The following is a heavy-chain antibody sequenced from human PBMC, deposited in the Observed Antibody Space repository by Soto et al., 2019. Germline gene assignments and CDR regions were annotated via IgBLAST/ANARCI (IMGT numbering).Heavy chain of an antibody. CDR2: ISYDGSNK. CDR3: AKEGQWLVSWFDP. J-gene: IGHJ5*02. V-gene: IGHV3-30*18. CDR1: GFTFSSYG. D-gene: IGHD6-19*01. Sequence: QVQLVESGGGVVQPGRSLRLSCAASGFTFSSYGMHWVRQAPGQGLEWVAVISYDGSNKYYADSVKGRFTIYRDNSKNTLYLHMNSLRAEDTAVYYCAKEGQWLVSWFDPWGQGSLVTVSS.